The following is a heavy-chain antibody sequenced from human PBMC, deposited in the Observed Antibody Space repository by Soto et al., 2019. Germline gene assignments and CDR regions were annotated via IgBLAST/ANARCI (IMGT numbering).Heavy chain of an antibody. CDR2: IYTSGST. CDR1: GGSISSYY. J-gene: IGHJ5*02. CDR3: ARCARVLAEGSWFDP. Sequence: QVQLQESGPGLVKPSETLSLTCTVSGGSISSYYWSWIRQPAGKGLEWIGRIYTSGSTNYNPSLKSRVTMSVDTSKNQFSLKLSSVTAADTAVYYCARCARVLAEGSWFDPWGQGTLVTVSS. D-gene: IGHD2-15*01. V-gene: IGHV4-4*07.